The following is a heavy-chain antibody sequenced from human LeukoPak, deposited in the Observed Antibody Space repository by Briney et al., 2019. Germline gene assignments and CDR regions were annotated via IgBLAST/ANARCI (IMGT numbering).Heavy chain of an antibody. J-gene: IGHJ5*02. CDR2: MNPNSGNT. V-gene: IGHV1-8*01. D-gene: IGHD2-15*01. Sequence: ASVKVSCKASGYTFTSYDINWVRQATGQGLEWMGWMNPNSGNTGYAQKFQGRVTMTRNTSISTAYMELSSLRSEDTAVYYCARSNTDCSGGSCYFDPWGQGTLVTVSS. CDR1: GYTFTSYD. CDR3: ARSNTDCSGGSCYFDP.